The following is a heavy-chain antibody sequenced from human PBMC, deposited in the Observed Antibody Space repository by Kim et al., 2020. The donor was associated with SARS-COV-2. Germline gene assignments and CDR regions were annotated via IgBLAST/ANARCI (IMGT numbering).Heavy chain of an antibody. V-gene: IGHV4-39*01. D-gene: IGHD3-16*02. J-gene: IGHJ4*02. CDR1: GGSISSSSYY. Sequence: SETLSLTCTVSGGSISSSSYYWGWIRQPPGKGLEWIGSIYYSGSTYYNPSLKSRVTISVDTSKNQFSLKLSSVTAADTAVYYCARHRRGVIVIGFDYWGQGTLVTVSS. CDR2: IYYSGST. CDR3: ARHRRGVIVIGFDY.